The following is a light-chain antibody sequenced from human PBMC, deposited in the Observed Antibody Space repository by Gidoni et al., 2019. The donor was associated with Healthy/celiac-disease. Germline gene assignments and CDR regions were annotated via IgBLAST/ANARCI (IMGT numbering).Light chain of an antibody. CDR3: QQYNSPIRT. CDR1: QSISSL. V-gene: IGKV1-5*03. CDR2: QAS. Sequence: DLQMTQSPSTLSASVGDRTTIACRTSQSISSLLAWYQQKPGKAPKLLIYQASSLESGVPSRFSGSGSGTEFTLTISSLQPDDFATYYCQQYNSPIRTFGQGTKVEIK. J-gene: IGKJ1*01.